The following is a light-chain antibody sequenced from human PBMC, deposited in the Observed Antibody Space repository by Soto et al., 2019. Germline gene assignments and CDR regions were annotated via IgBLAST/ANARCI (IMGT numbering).Light chain of an antibody. V-gene: IGLV1-44*01. CDR2: SNN. CDR3: AALDDSLNGVV. Sequence: QSVLTQPPSASGTPGQRVTISCSGSSSNIGSNTVNCYQQLPGTSPKLLIYSNNQRPSGVPDRFSGSKSGTSASLAISGLQSEDDADYYCAALDDSLNGVVFGGGTKRTVL. CDR1: SSNIGSNT. J-gene: IGLJ2*01.